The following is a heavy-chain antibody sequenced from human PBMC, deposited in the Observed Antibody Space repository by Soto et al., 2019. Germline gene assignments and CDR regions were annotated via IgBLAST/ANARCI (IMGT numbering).Heavy chain of an antibody. Sequence: GCLRLSCVASGFTFSSYGMHWVRQAPGKGLEWVAIISYDGSNTYYADSVKGRFTISRDNSKNTLYLQMNSLRAEDTSVYYCAKEGGLSGSYYISSSYYFDYWGQGA. CDR2: ISYDGSNT. CDR3: AKEGGLSGSYYISSSYYFDY. J-gene: IGHJ4*02. CDR1: GFTFSSYG. D-gene: IGHD1-26*01. V-gene: IGHV3-30*18.